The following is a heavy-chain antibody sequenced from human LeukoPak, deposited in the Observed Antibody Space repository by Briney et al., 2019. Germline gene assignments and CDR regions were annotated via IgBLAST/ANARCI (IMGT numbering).Heavy chain of an antibody. CDR1: GYAFTSYG. J-gene: IGHJ4*02. V-gene: IGHV1-18*01. Sequence: GASVKVSCKASGYAFTSYGISWVRQAPGQGLEWMGWISAYNGNTNYAQKLQGRVTMTTDTSTSTAYMELRSLRSDDTAVYYCARDLRRYYDSSGYYPFDYWGQGTLVTVSS. CDR2: ISAYNGNT. D-gene: IGHD3-22*01. CDR3: ARDLRRYYDSSGYYPFDY.